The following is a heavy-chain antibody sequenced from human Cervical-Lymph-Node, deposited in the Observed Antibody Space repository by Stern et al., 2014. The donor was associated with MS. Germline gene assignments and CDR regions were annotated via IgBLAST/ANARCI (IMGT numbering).Heavy chain of an antibody. Sequence: EVQLVESGGGLVRPGGSLRLSCAASGLSFSLYSMNWVRQAPGKGLEWVSSISGSGSYIYYADSVKGRFTISRDNAKNSLYLQMNSLGADDTAVYYCAIPGGSSGWSCFYFDQWGQGTLVTVSS. J-gene: IGHJ4*02. V-gene: IGHV3-21*01. CDR2: ISGSGSYI. D-gene: IGHD6-19*01. CDR3: AIPGGSSGWSCFYFDQ. CDR1: GLSFSLYS.